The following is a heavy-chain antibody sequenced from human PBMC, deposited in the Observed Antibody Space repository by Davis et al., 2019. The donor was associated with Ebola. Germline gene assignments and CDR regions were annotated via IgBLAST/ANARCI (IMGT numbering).Heavy chain of an antibody. D-gene: IGHD2-2*02. J-gene: IGHJ6*02. CDR2: VCGSAVYT. CDR1: ASTISRSG. Sequence: ETLSLTCAVSASTISRSGLHLVRYSPGTGLGWVSVVCGSAVYTYYADSVKRRFTISRDNSKDTLYLQMNSLRAEDTAVYYCSKLGCTSSSCYKGNFYYYYGMDVWGQGTTVTVSS. V-gene: IGHV3-23*01. CDR3: SKLGCTSSSCYKGNFYYYYGMDV.